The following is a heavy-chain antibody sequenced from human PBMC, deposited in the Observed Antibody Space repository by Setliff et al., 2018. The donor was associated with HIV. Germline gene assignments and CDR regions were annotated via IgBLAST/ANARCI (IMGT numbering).Heavy chain of an antibody. J-gene: IGHJ4*02. Sequence: GGSMRLSCRASGFTFGEYAMSWVRQAPGKGLEWVGFIRSKGYGGTTEYAASVKGRFTISRDDSKSIAYLQMNSLKTEDTAVYYCTRVEWDLQSEYWGQGTLVTVSS. V-gene: IGHV3-49*04. CDR3: TRVEWDLQSEY. D-gene: IGHD1-26*01. CDR1: GFTFGEYA. CDR2: IRSKGYGGTT.